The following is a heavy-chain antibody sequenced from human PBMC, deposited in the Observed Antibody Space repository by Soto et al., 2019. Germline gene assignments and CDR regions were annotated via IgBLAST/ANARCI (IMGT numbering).Heavy chain of an antibody. CDR3: ARDKITGLFDY. V-gene: IGHV4-34*01. CDR1: GGSFSGYY. J-gene: IGHJ4*02. Sequence: SETLSLTCAVYGGSFSGYYWTWVRQPPGTGLEWSGEINHGGSTNYNPSLKSRVTISVDTSKNQFSLKLTSVTAADTAVYYCARDKITGLFDYWGQGTLVTVSS. CDR2: INHGGST. D-gene: IGHD2-8*02.